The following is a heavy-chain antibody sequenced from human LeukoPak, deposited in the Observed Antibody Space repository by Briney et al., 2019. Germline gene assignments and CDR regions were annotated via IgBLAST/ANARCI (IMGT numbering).Heavy chain of an antibody. J-gene: IGHJ4*02. CDR3: ARQDSDCSSTSCYDIDFDY. V-gene: IGHV5-51*01. Sequence: GESLKISCKGSGYSFTSYWIGWVRQMSGKGLEWMGIIYPGDSDTRYSPSFQGQVTISADKSISTAYLQWSSLKASDTAMYYCARQDSDCSSTSCYDIDFDYWGQGTLVTVSS. CDR2: IYPGDSDT. D-gene: IGHD2-2*01. CDR1: GYSFTSYW.